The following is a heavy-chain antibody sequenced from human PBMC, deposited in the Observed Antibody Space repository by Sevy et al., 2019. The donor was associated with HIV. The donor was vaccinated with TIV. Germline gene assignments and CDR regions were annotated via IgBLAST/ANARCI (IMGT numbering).Heavy chain of an antibody. CDR3: ARIGVVAATVGRGYYYYYMDV. CDR1: GYTFTSYD. Sequence: ASVKVSCKASGYTFTSYDINWVRQATGQGLEWMGWMNPNSGNTGYAQKFQGRVTMTRNTSISTAYMELSSLRSEDMAVYYCARIGVVAATVGRGYYYYYMDVWGKGTTVTVSS. CDR2: MNPNSGNT. J-gene: IGHJ6*03. D-gene: IGHD2-15*01. V-gene: IGHV1-8*01.